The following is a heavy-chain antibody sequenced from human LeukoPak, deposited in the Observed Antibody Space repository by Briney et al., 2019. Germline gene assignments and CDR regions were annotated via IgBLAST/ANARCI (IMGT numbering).Heavy chain of an antibody. CDR1: GGTFSSYA. CDR2: IIPLFGTA. J-gene: IGHJ3*02. CDR3: ARAYCSSTSCLADAFDI. Sequence: SLKVSCKASGGTFSSYAISWVRHAPGQGLEWMGGIIPLFGTANYAQKFQGRVTITADKSTSTAYMELSSLRSEDTAVYYCARAYCSSTSCLADAFDIWGQGTMVTVSS. V-gene: IGHV1-69*06. D-gene: IGHD2-2*01.